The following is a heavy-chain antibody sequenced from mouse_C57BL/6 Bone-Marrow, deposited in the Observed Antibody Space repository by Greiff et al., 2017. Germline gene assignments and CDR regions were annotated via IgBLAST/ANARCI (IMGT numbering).Heavy chain of an antibody. J-gene: IGHJ4*01. CDR1: GYTFTDYN. V-gene: IGHV1-18*01. Sequence: EVQLQQSGPELVKPGASVKIPCKASGYTFTDYNMDWVKQSHGKSLEWIGDINPNNGGTIYNQKFKGKATLTVDKSSSTAYMELRSLTSEDTAVYYCARSLYGSYYYAMDYWGQGTSVTVSS. CDR3: ARSLYGSYYYAMDY. CDR2: INPNNGGT. D-gene: IGHD1-1*01.